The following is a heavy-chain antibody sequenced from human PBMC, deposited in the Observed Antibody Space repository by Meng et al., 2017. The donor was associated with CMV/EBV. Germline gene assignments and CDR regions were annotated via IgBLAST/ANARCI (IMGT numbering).Heavy chain of an antibody. CDR3: ARVQVRGEMATPAGY. J-gene: IGHJ4*02. CDR2: INPNSGGT. V-gene: IGHV1-2*02. Sequence: QGKVVQYGAGGKKPGASVKVSCKASGYTFTGYYMHWVRQATGQGLEWMGWINPNSGGTNYAQKFQGRVTMTRDTSISTAYMELSRLRSDDTAVYYCARVQVRGEMATPAGYWGQGTLVTVSS. D-gene: IGHD5-24*01. CDR1: GYTFTGYY.